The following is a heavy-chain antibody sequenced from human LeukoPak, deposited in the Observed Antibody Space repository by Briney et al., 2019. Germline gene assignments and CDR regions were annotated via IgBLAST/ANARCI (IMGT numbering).Heavy chain of an antibody. Sequence: SVKVSCKASGGTFSSYAISWVRQAPGQGLEWMGRIIPILGIANYAQKFQGRVTITADKSTSTAYMELSSLRSEDTAVYYCARVKVGGAAKEGDYWGQGNLVTVSS. D-gene: IGHD2-15*01. CDR2: IIPILGIA. CDR3: ARVKVGGAAKEGDY. V-gene: IGHV1-69*04. CDR1: GGTFSSYA. J-gene: IGHJ4*02.